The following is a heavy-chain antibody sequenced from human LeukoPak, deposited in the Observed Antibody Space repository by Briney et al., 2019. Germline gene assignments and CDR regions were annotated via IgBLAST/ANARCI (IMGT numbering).Heavy chain of an antibody. J-gene: IGHJ4*02. CDR3: ARDSNPYYYVSGSDY. CDR2: INWNGGST. V-gene: IGHV3-20*04. CDR1: GFTFDDYG. D-gene: IGHD3-10*01. Sequence: GGSLRLSCAASGFTFDDYGMSWVRQVPGKGLEWVSGINWNGGSTGYADSAKGRFTISRDNAKNSLYLQMNSLRAEDTALYYCARDSNPYYYVSGSDYWGQGTLVIVSS.